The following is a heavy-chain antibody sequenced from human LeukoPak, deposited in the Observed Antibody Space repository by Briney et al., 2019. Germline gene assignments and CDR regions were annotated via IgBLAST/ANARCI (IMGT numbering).Heavy chain of an antibody. CDR3: ARGDYGDYYGMDV. V-gene: IGHV4-34*01. J-gene: IGHJ6*02. CDR1: GGSFSGHY. Sequence: SETLSLTCAVYGGSFSGHYWSWIRQPPGKGLEWIGEINHSGSTNYNPSLKSRVTISVDTSKNQFSLKLSSVTAADTAVYYCARGDYGDYYGMDVWGQGTTVTVSS. D-gene: IGHD4-17*01. CDR2: INHSGST.